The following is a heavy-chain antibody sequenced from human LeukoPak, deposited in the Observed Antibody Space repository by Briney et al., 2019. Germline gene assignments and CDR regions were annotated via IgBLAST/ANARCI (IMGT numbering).Heavy chain of an antibody. CDR1: GFTFTDYY. CDR2: IYYSGST. D-gene: IGHD6-13*01. CDR3: ARRETRVFEAFDI. V-gene: IGHV4-59*08. J-gene: IGHJ3*02. Sequence: LRLSCAASGFTFTDYYMSWIRQPPGKGLEWIGYIYYSGSTNYNPSLKSRVTISVDTSKNQFSLKLSSVTAADTAVYYCARRETRVFEAFDIWGQGTMVTVSS.